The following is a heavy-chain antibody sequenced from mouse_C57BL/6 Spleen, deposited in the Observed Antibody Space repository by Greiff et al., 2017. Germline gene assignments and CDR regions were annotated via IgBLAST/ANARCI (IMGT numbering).Heavy chain of an antibody. CDR2: IRNKANGYTT. CDR1: GFTFTDYY. J-gene: IGHJ3*01. D-gene: IGHD1-1*01. V-gene: IGHV7-3*01. Sequence: EVQLVESGGGLVQPGGSLSLSCAASGFTFTDYYMSWVRQPPGKALEWLGFIRNKANGYTTEYSASVKGRFTISRDNSQSILYLQMNALRAEDSATYYCARDYYGPWFAYWGQGTLVTVSA. CDR3: ARDYYGPWFAY.